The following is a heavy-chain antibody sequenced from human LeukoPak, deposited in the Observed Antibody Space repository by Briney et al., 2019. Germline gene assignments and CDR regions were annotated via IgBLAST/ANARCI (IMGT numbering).Heavy chain of an antibody. J-gene: IGHJ4*02. Sequence: GGSLRLSCAASGFTISSNYMSWARQAPGKGLEWVSVIYSGGSIYYADSVKGRFTISRDNAKNSLYLQMNSLRAEDTAVYYCARDGATGSYGSFDYWGQGTLVTVSS. CDR1: GFTISSNY. V-gene: IGHV3-66*01. CDR2: IYSGGSI. CDR3: ARDGATGSYGSFDY. D-gene: IGHD5-18*01.